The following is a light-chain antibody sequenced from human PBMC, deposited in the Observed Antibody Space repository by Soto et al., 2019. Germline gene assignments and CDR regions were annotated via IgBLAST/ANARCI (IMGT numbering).Light chain of an antibody. Sequence: IVLPQSPATLSLSPGERATLSCRASQSVRSHLAWNQQKPGQAPRLLIYDASNRATGIPARFSGSGSGTDFTLTISSLEPEDFAVYYYQQRSNWPPTFGQLTNLQIK. CDR2: DAS. V-gene: IGKV3-11*01. J-gene: IGKJ2*01. CDR1: QSVRSH. CDR3: QQRSNWPPT.